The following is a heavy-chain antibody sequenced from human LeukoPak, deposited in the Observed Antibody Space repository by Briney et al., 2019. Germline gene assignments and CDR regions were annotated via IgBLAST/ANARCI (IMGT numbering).Heavy chain of an antibody. J-gene: IGHJ2*01. CDR2: IIPIFGTA. CDR3: ARSPYYDSSGYYGSPDWYFDL. D-gene: IGHD3-22*01. Sequence: KISCKGSGYRFTSDWIGWVRQAPGQGLEWMGGIIPIFGTANYAQKFQGRVTITADESTSTAYMELSSLRSEDTAVYYCARSPYYDSSGYYGSPDWYFDLWGRGTLVTVSS. V-gene: IGHV1-69*01. CDR1: GYRFTSDW.